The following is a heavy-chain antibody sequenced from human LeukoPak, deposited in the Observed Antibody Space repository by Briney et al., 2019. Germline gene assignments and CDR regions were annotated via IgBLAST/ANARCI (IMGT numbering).Heavy chain of an antibody. Sequence: GASVNVSCKASGGTFSRYAISWVRQAPGQGLEWMGGIIPIVGTATYAHKSQGRVTITADESTGTGYMELSRLRSEDTAFYYCARDHEVATIRYFDYWGQGTLVTVSS. J-gene: IGHJ4*02. V-gene: IGHV1-69*01. CDR1: GGTFSRYA. CDR3: ARDHEVATIRYFDY. D-gene: IGHD5-24*01. CDR2: IIPIVGTA.